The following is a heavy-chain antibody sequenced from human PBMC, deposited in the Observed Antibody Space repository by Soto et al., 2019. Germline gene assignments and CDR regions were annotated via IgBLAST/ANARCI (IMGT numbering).Heavy chain of an antibody. V-gene: IGHV4-59*01. CDR2: IYYSGST. Sequence: PSETLSLTCTVSGGSISSYYWSWIRQPPGKGLEWIGYIYYSGSTNYNPSLKSRVTISVDTSKNQFSLKLSSVTAADTAVYYCARTIPSSGWYLDYFDYWGQGTLVTVSS. CDR3: ARTIPSSGWYLDYFDY. J-gene: IGHJ4*02. CDR1: GGSISSYY. D-gene: IGHD6-19*01.